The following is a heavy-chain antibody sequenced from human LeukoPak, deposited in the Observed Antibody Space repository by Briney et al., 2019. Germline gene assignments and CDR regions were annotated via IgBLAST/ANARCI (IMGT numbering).Heavy chain of an antibody. CDR3: ARSLMNCSGGSCYPIDAFDI. D-gene: IGHD2-15*01. CDR2: IYYSGST. CDR1: GGSFSGYY. Sequence: SETLSLTCAVYGGSFSGYYWSWIRQPPGKGLEWIGYIYYSGSTYYNPSLKSRVTISVDKSKNQFSLKLSSVTAADTAVYYCARSLMNCSGGSCYPIDAFDIWGQGTMVTVSS. J-gene: IGHJ3*02. V-gene: IGHV4-34*01.